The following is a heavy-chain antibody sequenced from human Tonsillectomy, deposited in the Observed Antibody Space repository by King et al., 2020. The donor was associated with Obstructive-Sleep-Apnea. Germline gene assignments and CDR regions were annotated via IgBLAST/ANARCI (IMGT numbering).Heavy chain of an antibody. CDR3: AKASAILGVVIPFDY. D-gene: IGHD3-3*01. Sequence: VQLVESGGGVVQPGRSLRLSCAASGFTFMSYGMHWVRQAPDKGLEWVAFIRYYGSNKYYADSVKGRFTISRDNSKNTLYLQMNSLRAEETAMYYWAKASAILGVVIPFDYWGQGTLVTVSP. V-gene: IGHV3-30*02. CDR2: IRYYGSNK. CDR1: GFTFMSYG. J-gene: IGHJ4*02.